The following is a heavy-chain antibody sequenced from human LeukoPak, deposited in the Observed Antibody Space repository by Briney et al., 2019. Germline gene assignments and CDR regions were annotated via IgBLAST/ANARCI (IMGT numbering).Heavy chain of an antibody. CDR2: IFYTGST. Sequence: PSETLSLTCTVSCDSISRSGYSCGWLRQPPEKGLGWIGSIFYTGSTYFKPSLKSRATISGDTSTNQFSLNLYSVTDADTAVYYCARRPSPPDAFDIWGQGTMVTVSS. CDR1: CDSISRSGYS. V-gene: IGHV4-39*01. CDR3: ARRPSPPDAFDI. J-gene: IGHJ3*02.